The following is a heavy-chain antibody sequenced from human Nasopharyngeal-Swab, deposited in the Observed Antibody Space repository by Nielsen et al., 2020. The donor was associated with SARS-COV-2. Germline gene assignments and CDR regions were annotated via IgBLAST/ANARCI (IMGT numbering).Heavy chain of an antibody. V-gene: IGHV3-9*01. J-gene: IGHJ6*02. Sequence: GGSLRLSCAASGFTFDDYAMHWVRQAPGKGLEWVSGISWNSGTTGYADSVKGRFTISRDNAKSSLYLQMNSLRAEDTALYYCAKDFNVGTAMVTYYYGMDVWGQGTTVTVSS. CDR1: GFTFDDYA. CDR2: ISWNSGTT. CDR3: AKDFNVGTAMVTYYYGMDV. D-gene: IGHD5-18*01.